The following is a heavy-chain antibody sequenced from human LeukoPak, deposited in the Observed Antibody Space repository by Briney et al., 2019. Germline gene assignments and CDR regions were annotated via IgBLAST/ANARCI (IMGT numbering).Heavy chain of an antibody. CDR3: TTLTVASNFDY. CDR1: GFSFSVYE. D-gene: IGHD6-19*01. J-gene: IGHJ4*02. CDR2: ISSSGTTT. V-gene: IGHV3-48*03. Sequence: GGSLRLSCAASGFSFSVYEIHWVRQAPGKGLEWISDISSSGTTTYYADSVKGRFTISRDNAKNSLYLQMNSLRAEDTAVYYRTTLTVASNFDYWGQGTLVTVSS.